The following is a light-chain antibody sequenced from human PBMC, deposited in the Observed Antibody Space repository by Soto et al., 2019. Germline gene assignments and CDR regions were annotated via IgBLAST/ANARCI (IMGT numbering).Light chain of an antibody. CDR2: RNN. Sequence: QSVLTQPPSASGTPGQWVTISCSGGGSNIGSNYVYWYRQLPGTAPKLLIYRNNQRPSGVPDRFSGSKSGTSASLAISGLRSADEADYYCSAWDDSLSGPVFGGGTKLTVL. V-gene: IGLV1-47*01. CDR1: GSNIGSNY. J-gene: IGLJ3*02. CDR3: SAWDDSLSGPV.